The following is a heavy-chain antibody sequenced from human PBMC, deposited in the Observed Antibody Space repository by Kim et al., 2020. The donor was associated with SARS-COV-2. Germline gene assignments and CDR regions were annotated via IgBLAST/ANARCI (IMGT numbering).Heavy chain of an antibody. CDR1: GFTFSSYG. J-gene: IGHJ3*02. CDR2: ISSSSSNT. D-gene: IGHD3-10*01. CDR3: AKNREYDNGALVPFDT. V-gene: IGHV3-21*04. Sequence: GGSLRLSCAASGFTFSSYGMNWVRQAPGKGLEWVSSISSSSSNTYYADSVKGRFTISRDNAKNSLYLQMNSLRADDTAMYYCAKNREYDNGALVPFDTWGQGTMVTVSS.